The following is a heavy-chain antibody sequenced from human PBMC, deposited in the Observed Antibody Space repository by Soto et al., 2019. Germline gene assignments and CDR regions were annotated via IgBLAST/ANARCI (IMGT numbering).Heavy chain of an antibody. Sequence: PGGSLRLSCAASGFTFGDYAMHWVRQAPGKGLEWVSGISWNSGSIGYADSVKGRFTISRDNAKNSLYLQMNSLRAEDTALYYCAKDSGSGWYPLFDYWGQGTLVTVSS. J-gene: IGHJ4*02. CDR1: GFTFGDYA. CDR2: ISWNSGSI. D-gene: IGHD6-19*01. CDR3: AKDSGSGWYPLFDY. V-gene: IGHV3-9*01.